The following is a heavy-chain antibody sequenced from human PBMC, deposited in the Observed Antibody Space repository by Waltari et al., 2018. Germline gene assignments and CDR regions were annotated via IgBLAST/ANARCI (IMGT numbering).Heavy chain of an antibody. CDR2: FGPEDGEN. Sequence: QVQLVQSGAEVKKPGASVKVSCKVSGYTLTELSMHWVRQAPGNGLEWMGGFGPEDGENSDEQKLQGRVTMTEDTSTETAYMELSSLRSEDTAVYYCAAEVVPAARYAFDIWGQGTMVTVSS. J-gene: IGHJ3*02. CDR1: GYTLTELS. D-gene: IGHD2-2*01. V-gene: IGHV1-24*01. CDR3: AAEVVPAARYAFDI.